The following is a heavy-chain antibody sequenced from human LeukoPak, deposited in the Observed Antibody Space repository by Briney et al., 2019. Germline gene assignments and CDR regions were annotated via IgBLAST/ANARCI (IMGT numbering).Heavy chain of an antibody. V-gene: IGHV1-2*02. CDR1: GYTFTGYF. Sequence: ASVKVSCKASGYTFTGYFMHWVRQAPGQGLDWMGWIKPNTGGTKYAQKFQGRVTMTRDTSIGTAYMELSTVTSDDTAVYFCARVHATGYFSLDLGYWGQGTLVTVSS. D-gene: IGHD3-9*01. J-gene: IGHJ4*02. CDR2: IKPNTGGT. CDR3: ARVHATGYFSLDLGY.